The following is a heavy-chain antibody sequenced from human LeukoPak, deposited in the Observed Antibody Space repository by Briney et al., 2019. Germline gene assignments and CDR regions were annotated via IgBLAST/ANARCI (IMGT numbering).Heavy chain of an antibody. J-gene: IGHJ4*02. CDR2: VYYSGTT. CDR1: GGSISLSYYY. CDR3: ARGAMAAAGTYFDS. V-gene: IGHV4-39*07. Sequence: SETLSLTCSVSGGSISLSYYYWGWIRQPPGKALEWIGSVYYSGTTSYNPSLKSRVTKSVDTSKNQFSLKLSSVTAADTAIYYCARGAMAAAGTYFDSWGQGTLVTVSS. D-gene: IGHD6-13*01.